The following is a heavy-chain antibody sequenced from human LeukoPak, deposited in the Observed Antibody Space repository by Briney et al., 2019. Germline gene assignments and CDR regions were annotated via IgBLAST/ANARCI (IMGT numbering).Heavy chain of an antibody. CDR3: ARDPQMMLNAFDI. J-gene: IGHJ3*02. Sequence: GGSLRLSCAASGFTFSSYVMHWVRQAPGKGLEWVAVISYDGSNKYYADSVKGRFTISRDNSKNTLYLQMNSLRAEDTAVYYCARDPQMMLNAFDIWGQGTMVTVSS. V-gene: IGHV3-30*04. D-gene: IGHD4/OR15-4a*01. CDR2: ISYDGSNK. CDR1: GFTFSSYV.